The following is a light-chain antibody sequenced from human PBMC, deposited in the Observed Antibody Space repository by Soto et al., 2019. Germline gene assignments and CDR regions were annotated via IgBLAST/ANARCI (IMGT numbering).Light chain of an antibody. CDR3: QVWDSSSDPSGV. CDR1: NIGSKS. CDR2: YDS. V-gene: IGLV3-21*04. Sequence: SYELTQPPSVSVAPGKTARITCWGNNIGSKSVHWYQQKPGQAPVLVIYYDSDRPSGIPERFSGSKSGNTATLTISRVEAGDEADYYCQVWDSSSDPSGVFGGGTKLTVL. J-gene: IGLJ2*01.